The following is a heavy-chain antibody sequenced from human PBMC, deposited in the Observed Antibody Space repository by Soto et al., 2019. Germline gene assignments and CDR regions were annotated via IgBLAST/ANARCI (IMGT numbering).Heavy chain of an antibody. CDR1: AGSISSGGYY. Sequence: QVHLQESGPGLVKPSQTLSLTCTVSAGSISSGGYYLSWIRQHPGKGLEWIGYIYYSGSTYYNPSLKSRVTISVDTSKNQFSLKLSSVTAADTAVYYCARVPSRRDLTDYWGQGTLVTVSS. J-gene: IGHJ4*02. CDR2: IYYSGST. V-gene: IGHV4-31*03. CDR3: ARVPSRRDLTDY. D-gene: IGHD2-21*02.